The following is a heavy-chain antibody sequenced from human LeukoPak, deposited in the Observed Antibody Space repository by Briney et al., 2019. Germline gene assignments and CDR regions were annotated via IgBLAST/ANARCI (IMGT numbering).Heavy chain of an antibody. J-gene: IGHJ5*02. Sequence: SVKVSCKASGGTFSSYAISWVRQAPGQGLEWMGGIIPIFGTANYAQKFQGRVTITADESTSTAYMELSSLRSEDTAVYYCARLGPYYDSSGYGEYNWFDPWGQGTLVTVSS. V-gene: IGHV1-69*13. CDR2: IIPIFGTA. CDR3: ARLGPYYDSSGYGEYNWFDP. D-gene: IGHD3-22*01. CDR1: GGTFSSYA.